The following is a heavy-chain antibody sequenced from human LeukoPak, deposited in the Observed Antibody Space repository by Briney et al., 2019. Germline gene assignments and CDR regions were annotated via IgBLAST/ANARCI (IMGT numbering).Heavy chain of an antibody. V-gene: IGHV3-21*01. Sequence: PGGSLRLFWSASGFTFSSFDMHWVRQAPGEGLEWVSYISSGSTYIYYADSMKGRFTVSRDNVENSLFLQMNSLRAEDTAVYYCARELYMDVWGKGTTVTVSS. CDR1: GFTFSSFD. CDR2: ISSGSTYI. J-gene: IGHJ6*03. CDR3: ARELYMDV.